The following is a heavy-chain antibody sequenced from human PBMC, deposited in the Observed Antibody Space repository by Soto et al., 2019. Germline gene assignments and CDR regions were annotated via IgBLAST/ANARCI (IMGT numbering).Heavy chain of an antibody. CDR1: GFTFGSYA. V-gene: IGHV3-64D*08. CDR2: ISSSGDNT. D-gene: IGHD6-19*01. J-gene: IGHJ4*02. CDR3: TRHLSPNIAVAGT. Sequence: GGSLRLSCSASGFTFGSYAMHWVRQAPGKGLEYVSAISSSGDNTYSPDSVKGRFTISRDNSKNTLYLQMSSLRAEDTAVYYCTRHLSPNIAVAGTWGQGTQVTVSS.